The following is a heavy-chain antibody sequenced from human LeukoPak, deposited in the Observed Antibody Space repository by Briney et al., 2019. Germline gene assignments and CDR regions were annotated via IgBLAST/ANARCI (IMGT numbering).Heavy chain of an antibody. J-gene: IGHJ3*02. CDR2: IYPGDSDT. CDR1: GYRFTSYW. Sequence: RGAPLKISCKGSGYRFTSYWIGWVRQMPGKGLEWMGIIYPGDSDTRYSPSFQGQVTISADKSISTAYLQWSSLKASDTAMYYCAGSYYYDSSGYSACCAFDIWGQGTMVTVSS. V-gene: IGHV5-51*01. D-gene: IGHD3-22*01. CDR3: AGSYYYDSSGYSACCAFDI.